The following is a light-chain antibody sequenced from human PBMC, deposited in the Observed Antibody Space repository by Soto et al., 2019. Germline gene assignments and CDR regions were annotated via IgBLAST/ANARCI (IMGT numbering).Light chain of an antibody. Sequence: IRMTQCPSSLSAHVGDRVTITCQASQAIDKFLNWYQQKPGKPPKLLIDDASNLATGVPSRFSGRGSGTDFTFTISSLQPEDVATYYCQQYDDLPITFGQGTRLEIK. V-gene: IGKV1-33*01. J-gene: IGKJ5*01. CDR1: QAIDKF. CDR2: DAS. CDR3: QQYDDLPIT.